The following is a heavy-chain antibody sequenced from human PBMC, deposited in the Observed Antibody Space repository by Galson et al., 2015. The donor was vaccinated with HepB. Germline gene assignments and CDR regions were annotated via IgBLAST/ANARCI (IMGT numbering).Heavy chain of an antibody. Sequence: SVKVSCKASGYTFTSYGISWVRQAPGQGLEWMAWISVYNGNTNYAQKFQGRVSMTTDTSTTTAYMELRSLRSDDTAVYYCARDHQLFPRVFDYWGQGTLVTVSS. J-gene: IGHJ4*02. CDR3: ARDHQLFPRVFDY. D-gene: IGHD2-15*01. CDR2: ISVYNGNT. CDR1: GYTFTSYG. V-gene: IGHV1-18*01.